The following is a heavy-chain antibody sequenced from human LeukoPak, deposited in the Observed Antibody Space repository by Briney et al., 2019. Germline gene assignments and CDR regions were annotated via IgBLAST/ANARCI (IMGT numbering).Heavy chain of an antibody. CDR1: GFTFSSYA. Sequence: GGSVRLSCSASGFTFSSYAMHWVRQAPGKGLEYVSAISSNGGSTYYADSVKGRFTISRDNSKNTLYLQMSSLRAEDTAVYYCVKDRVSISSSGYFDYWGQGTLVTVSS. CDR2: ISSNGGST. J-gene: IGHJ4*02. V-gene: IGHV3-64D*06. CDR3: VKDRVSISSSGYFDY. D-gene: IGHD6-13*01.